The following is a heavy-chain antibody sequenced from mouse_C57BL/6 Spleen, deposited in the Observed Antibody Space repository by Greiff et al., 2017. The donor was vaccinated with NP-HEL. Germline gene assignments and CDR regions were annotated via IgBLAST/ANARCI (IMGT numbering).Heavy chain of an antibody. D-gene: IGHD1-1*01. V-gene: IGHV1-72*01. J-gene: IGHJ2*01. CDR2: IDPNSGGT. Sequence: QVQLKQSGAELVKPGASVKLSCKASGYTFTSYWMHWVKQRPGRGLEWIGRIDPNSGGTKCNEKFKSKATLTVDIPSSTAYMQLSSLTSEDSAVYYCARYYFAGNYFDYWGQGTTLTVSS. CDR1: GYTFTSYW. CDR3: ARYYFAGNYFDY.